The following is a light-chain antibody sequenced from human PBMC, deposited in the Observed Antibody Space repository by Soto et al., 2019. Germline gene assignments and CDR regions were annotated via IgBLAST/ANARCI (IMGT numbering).Light chain of an antibody. CDR3: QQRSKWPPTWT. CDR2: EAS. V-gene: IGKV3-11*01. Sequence: EVVLTQSPATLSLSPGERATLSCRASQSISHSLAWYQQKPGQAPRVLIYEASIRATGIPARFSGSGSGTDFTLTISSLEPEDFGVYYCQQRSKWPPTWTFGQGTKVEIK. CDR1: QSISHS. J-gene: IGKJ1*01.